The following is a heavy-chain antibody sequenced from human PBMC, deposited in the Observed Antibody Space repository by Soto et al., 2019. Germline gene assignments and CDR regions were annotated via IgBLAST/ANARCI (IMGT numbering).Heavy chain of an antibody. J-gene: IGHJ6*02. D-gene: IGHD5-12*01. V-gene: IGHV3-23*01. Sequence: GGSLRLSCAASGFTFSSYAMSWVRQAPGKGLEWVSAISGSGGSTYYADSVKGRFTISRDNSKNTLYLQMNSLRAEDTAVYYCAKVRGEWLRPYSYYGMDVWGQGTTVTVSS. CDR2: ISGSGGST. CDR1: GFTFSSYA. CDR3: AKVRGEWLRPYSYYGMDV.